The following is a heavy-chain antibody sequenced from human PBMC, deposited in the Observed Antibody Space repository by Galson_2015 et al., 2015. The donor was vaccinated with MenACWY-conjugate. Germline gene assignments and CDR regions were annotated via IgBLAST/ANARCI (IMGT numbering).Heavy chain of an antibody. CDR3: AKDKIYFGSGSYLYYFDY. V-gene: IGHV3-30*02. Sequence: SLRLSCATSGFTFSAYGMHWVRQAPGGGLEWLAFMRYDGSDGTYADSVKGRFIISRDDSRRTLSLQMNNLTTEDTAVYFCAKDKIYFGSGSYLYYFDYWGQGTLVTVSS. D-gene: IGHD3-10*01. CDR2: MRYDGSDG. CDR1: GFTFSAYG. J-gene: IGHJ4*02.